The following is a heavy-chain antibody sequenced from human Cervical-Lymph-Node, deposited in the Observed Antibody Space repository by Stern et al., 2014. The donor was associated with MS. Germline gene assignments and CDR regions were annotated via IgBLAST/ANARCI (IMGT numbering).Heavy chain of an antibody. CDR1: GYTFTSYA. V-gene: IGHV7-4-1*02. J-gene: IGHJ4*02. CDR2: INTNSGDP. CDR3: ARDRPDYDFWSGYSTHFDY. D-gene: IGHD3-3*01. Sequence: DQLVQSGSELKKPGASLKVSCKASGYTFTSYAMNWVRQAPGQGLEWMGFINTNSGDPSYAQGFTGRFVFSLDTSVSTAYLQISSLKAEDTAVYYCARDRPDYDFWSGYSTHFDYWGQGTLVTVSS.